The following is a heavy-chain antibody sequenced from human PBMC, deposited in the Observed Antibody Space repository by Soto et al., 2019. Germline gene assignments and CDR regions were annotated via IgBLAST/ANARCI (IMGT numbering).Heavy chain of an antibody. CDR2: INPNSGGT. J-gene: IGHJ6*02. CDR3: ARDTREITLVRGVIPYYNYHMDV. CDR1: GYTFTVYY. V-gene: IGHV1-2*02. D-gene: IGHD3-10*01. Sequence: ASVNGYCKASGYTFTVYYMDWGRQAPGQGLEWMGWINPNSGGTNYAQKFQGRVTITADESTSTAYMEVSSLRSEDTAVFYCARDTREITLVRGVIPYYNYHMDVWGQGTTVTGSS.